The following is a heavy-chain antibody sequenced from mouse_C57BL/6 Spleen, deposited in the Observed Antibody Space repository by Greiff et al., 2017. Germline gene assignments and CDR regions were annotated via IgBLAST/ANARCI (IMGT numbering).Heavy chain of an antibody. Sequence: EVQGVESGGGLVQPGGSMKLSCVASGFTFSNYWMNWVRQSPEKGLEWVAQIRLKSDNYATHYAESVKGRFTISRDDSKSSVYLQMNNLRAEDTGIYYCLRGYYGNPFDYWGQGTTLTVSS. V-gene: IGHV6-3*01. J-gene: IGHJ2*01. CDR1: GFTFSNYW. CDR3: LRGYYGNPFDY. CDR2: IRLKSDNYAT. D-gene: IGHD2-1*01.